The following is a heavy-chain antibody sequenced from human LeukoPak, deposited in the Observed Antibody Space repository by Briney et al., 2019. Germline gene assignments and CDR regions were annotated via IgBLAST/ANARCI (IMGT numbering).Heavy chain of an antibody. V-gene: IGHV3-53*01. D-gene: IGHD3-3*01. CDR2: ICSGGSI. Sequence: GGSLRLSCAVSGFSVSDNYMIWVRQPPGKGLEWLSVICSGGSINYADSVDGRFTISRDDAKNTLHLQMNSLRGDDTAVYYCARGAPGVGVVNQFDYWGQGTQVIVSS. CDR1: GFSVSDNY. J-gene: IGHJ4*02. CDR3: ARGAPGVGVVNQFDY.